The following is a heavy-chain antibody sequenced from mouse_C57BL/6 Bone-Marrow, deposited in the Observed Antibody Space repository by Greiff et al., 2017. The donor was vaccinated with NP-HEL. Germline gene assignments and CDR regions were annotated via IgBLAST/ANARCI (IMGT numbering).Heavy chain of an antibody. D-gene: IGHD1-1*01. V-gene: IGHV14-3*01. CDR1: GFNIKNTY. CDR3: APILLRPYYFDY. Sequence: VQLQQSVAELVRPGASVKLSCTASGFNIKNTYMHWVKQRPEQGLEWIGRIDPANGNTTYAPKFQGKATITADTSSTTAYLQLRSLTSEDTAIYYCAPILLRPYYFDYWGQGTTLTVAS. CDR2: IDPANGNT. J-gene: IGHJ2*01.